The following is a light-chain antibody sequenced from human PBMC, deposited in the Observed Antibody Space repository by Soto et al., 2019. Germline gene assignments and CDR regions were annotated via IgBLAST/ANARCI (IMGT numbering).Light chain of an antibody. J-gene: IGKJ4*01. CDR2: WAS. CDR3: QQYYNTPLT. Sequence: DIVMTQSPDSLAVSLGERANINCKSSQSVLYSSKNKNYLAWYQQKPGQPPKLLIYWASTREAGVPDRFSGSGSGTDFTLTISSLQAEDVAVYYCQQYYNTPLTFGGGTKVEIK. CDR1: QSVLYSSKNKNY. V-gene: IGKV4-1*01.